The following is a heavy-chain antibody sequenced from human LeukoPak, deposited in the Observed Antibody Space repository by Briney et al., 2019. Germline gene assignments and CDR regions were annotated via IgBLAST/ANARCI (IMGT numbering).Heavy chain of an antibody. Sequence: PGRSLRLSCAASGFTFDDYAMHWVRQAPGKGLEWVAGISWNSGSIGYADSVKGRFTISRDNAKNSLYLQMNSLRAEDTALYYCAKYYSYYGMDVWGQGTTVTVSS. V-gene: IGHV3-9*01. CDR2: ISWNSGSI. CDR3: AKYYSYYGMDV. J-gene: IGHJ6*02. CDR1: GFTFDDYA.